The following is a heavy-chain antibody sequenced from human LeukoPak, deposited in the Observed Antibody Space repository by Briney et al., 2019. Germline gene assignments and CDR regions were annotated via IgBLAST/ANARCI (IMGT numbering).Heavy chain of an antibody. CDR3: AKGFAAHYYDSSGYFDY. CDR1: GFTFSSYA. J-gene: IGHJ4*02. Sequence: GGSLRLSCAASGFTFSSYAMNWVRQAPGKGLEWVSGIRGSGDTTYYADSVKGRRFTISRDNSKNTLYLQMNSLRAEDTAVYYCAKGFAAHYYDSSGYFDYWGQGTLVTVSS. CDR2: IRGSGDTT. D-gene: IGHD3-22*01. V-gene: IGHV3-23*01.